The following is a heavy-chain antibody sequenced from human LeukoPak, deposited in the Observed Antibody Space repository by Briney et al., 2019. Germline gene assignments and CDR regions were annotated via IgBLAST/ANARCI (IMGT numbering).Heavy chain of an antibody. CDR1: GFTFINYA. CDR2: ISGSGAST. V-gene: IGHV3-23*01. CDR3: AKKGCTGNICYANY. J-gene: IGHJ4*02. Sequence: QPGGSLRLSCAASGFTFINYAMSWVRQAPGKGLEWVSGISGSGASTYYADSVKGRFTISRDNSKNTLYLQMNSLRAEDSAVYYCAKKGCTGNICYANYWGQGTLVTVSS. D-gene: IGHD2-2*01.